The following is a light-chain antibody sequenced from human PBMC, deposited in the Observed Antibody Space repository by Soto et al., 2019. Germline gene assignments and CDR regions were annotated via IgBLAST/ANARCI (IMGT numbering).Light chain of an antibody. CDR2: SNS. V-gene: IGLV1-44*01. CDR3: AAWDDSLNARYV. CDR1: SSNIATKS. Sequence: QSVLTQPPSASGTPVQRVTISCSGSSSNIATKSVNWYQQLPGTAPKLLIYSNSQRSSGVPDRFSGSKSGTSASLAIRGLQSEDEADYYCAAWDDSLNARYVFGTGTKVTVL. J-gene: IGLJ1*01.